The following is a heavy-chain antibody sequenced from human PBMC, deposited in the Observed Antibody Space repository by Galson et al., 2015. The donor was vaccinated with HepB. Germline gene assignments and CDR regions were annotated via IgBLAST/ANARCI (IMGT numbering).Heavy chain of an antibody. CDR2: ISCDGSDE. D-gene: IGHD2-2*01. V-gene: IGHV3-30*18. Sequence: SLRLSCAASGFTFSSYAMHWVRQAPGKGLEWMTLISCDGSDEYYADSVKGRFTISRDNSKNTLSLQMNSLRPEDTAVYYCAKNTPRGVYCSSTSCPEFVYYYGMDVWGQGTTVTVSS. CDR1: GFTFSSYA. CDR3: AKNTPRGVYCSSTSCPEFVYYYGMDV. J-gene: IGHJ6*02.